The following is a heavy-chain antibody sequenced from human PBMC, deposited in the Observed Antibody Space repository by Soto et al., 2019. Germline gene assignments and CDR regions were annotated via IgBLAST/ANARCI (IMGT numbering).Heavy chain of an antibody. J-gene: IGHJ3*02. Sequence: GLERMGWMNPNSGNTGYAQNFQGRITISRNTSISTAYRELSSLRSEDTAVYYCARARYYDFWGVCYKRSVFDIWGQGTIVA. CDR3: ARARYYDFWGVCYKRSVFDI. V-gene: IGHV1-8*01. CDR2: MNPNSGNT. D-gene: IGHD3-3*01.